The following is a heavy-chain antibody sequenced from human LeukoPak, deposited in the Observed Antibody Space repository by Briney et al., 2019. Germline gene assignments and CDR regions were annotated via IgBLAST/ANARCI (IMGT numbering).Heavy chain of an antibody. CDR3: ARLRVGDSSSFLV. J-gene: IGHJ4*02. D-gene: IGHD6-13*01. CDR1: GGSFSGYY. Sequence: PSETLSLTCAVYGGSFSGYYWSWIRQPPGKGLEWIGEINQSGSTNYNPSLKSRVTISVDTSKNQFSLKLSSVTAADTAVYYCARLRVGDSSSFLVWGQGTLVTVSS. V-gene: IGHV4-34*01. CDR2: INQSGST.